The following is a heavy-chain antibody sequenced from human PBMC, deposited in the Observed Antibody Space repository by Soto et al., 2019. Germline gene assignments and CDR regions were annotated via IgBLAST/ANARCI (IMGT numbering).Heavy chain of an antibody. J-gene: IGHJ4*01. CDR3: VKDSYADFHRVLSTAEYFFDY. CDR2: ITWNSGKI. Sequence: GGSLRLSCTASGFTFDDYAMHWVRQGPGRGLEWVSGITWNSGKIAYADSVKGRFTIARDDDNNSLYLQMNSLRPEDTALYYCVKDSYADFHRVLSTAEYFFDYWGHGTLVTV. CDR1: GFTFDDYA. D-gene: IGHD2-15*01. V-gene: IGHV3-9*01.